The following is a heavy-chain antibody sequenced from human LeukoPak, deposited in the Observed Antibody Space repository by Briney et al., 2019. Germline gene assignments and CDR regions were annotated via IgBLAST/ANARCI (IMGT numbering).Heavy chain of an antibody. Sequence: SVKVSCKASGGTFSSYAISWVRQAPGQGLEWMGGIIPIFGTANYAQKFQGRVTITTDESTSTAYLELSSLRSEDTAVYYCARGQVHRGSQGVGAFDIWGQGTMVTVSS. CDR3: ARGQVHRGSQGVGAFDI. CDR2: IIPIFGTA. J-gene: IGHJ3*02. CDR1: GGTFSSYA. V-gene: IGHV1-69*05. D-gene: IGHD2-15*01.